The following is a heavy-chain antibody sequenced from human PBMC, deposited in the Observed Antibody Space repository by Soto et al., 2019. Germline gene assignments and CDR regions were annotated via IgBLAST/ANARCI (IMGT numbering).Heavy chain of an antibody. CDR3: ARSDSWPNNWFDT. CDR1: GGSISSYY. Sequence: SETLSLTCTVSGGSISSYYWSWIRQPPGKGLEWVGDIYYSGSTNYNPSLKSRVTISVDTSKNQFSLKLSSVTAADTAVYYCARSDSWPNNWFDTWGQGTLVNVS. V-gene: IGHV4-59*01. CDR2: IYYSGST. J-gene: IGHJ5*02. D-gene: IGHD2-21*02.